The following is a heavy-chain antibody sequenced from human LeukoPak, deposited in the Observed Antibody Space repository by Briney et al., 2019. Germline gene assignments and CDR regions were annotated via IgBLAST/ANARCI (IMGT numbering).Heavy chain of an antibody. Sequence: GASVKVSCKGSGYTYTRYYMHWVRQARGQGGEGMGWINPNSGGTNYAQKFQGRVTMTRDTSISTAYLELTTLTFDDTAVYYCARGRRHTMIVVDSYYFDFWGQGTLVTVSS. CDR3: ARGRRHTMIVVDSYYFDF. CDR1: GYTYTRYY. V-gene: IGHV1-2*02. D-gene: IGHD3-22*01. CDR2: INPNSGGT. J-gene: IGHJ4*02.